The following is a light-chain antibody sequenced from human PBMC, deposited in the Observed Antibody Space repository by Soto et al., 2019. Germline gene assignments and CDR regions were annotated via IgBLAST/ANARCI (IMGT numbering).Light chain of an antibody. J-gene: IGKJ3*01. CDR2: GAS. Sequence: EIVLTQSPGTRSLSPGESATLSCRASQSVSRSFLAWYQQKPGQSPSLLIYGASSRATGIPDRFIGSGSGTDFTLTISRLEPGDFAVYYCQHYGTSLLTFGPGT. CDR1: QSVSRSF. V-gene: IGKV3-20*01. CDR3: QHYGTSLLT.